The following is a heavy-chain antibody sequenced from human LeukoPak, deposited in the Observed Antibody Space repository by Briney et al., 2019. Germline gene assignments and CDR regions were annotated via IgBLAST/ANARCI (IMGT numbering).Heavy chain of an antibody. D-gene: IGHD3-9*01. Sequence: KTSETLSLTCAVYGGSFSGYYWGWIRQPPGKGPEWIGSIYYDGRTYYNSSLKSRVTISVDTSKNQFSLKLSSVTAADTVVYYCARQSDILTGYYTQSWFDPWGQGTLVTVSS. CDR3: ARQSDILTGYYTQSWFDP. V-gene: IGHV4-34*01. CDR2: IYYDGRT. J-gene: IGHJ5*02. CDR1: GGSFSGYY.